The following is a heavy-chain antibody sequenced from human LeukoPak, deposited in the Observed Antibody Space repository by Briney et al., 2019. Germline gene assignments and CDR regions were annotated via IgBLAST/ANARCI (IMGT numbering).Heavy chain of an antibody. D-gene: IGHD3-10*01. J-gene: IGHJ5*02. V-gene: IGHV4-39*01. CDR2: IYYSGST. CDR3: ARQALWFGDLNWFDP. Sequence: PSETLSLTCTVSGGSISSSSYYWGWIRQPPGKGLVWIGSIYYSGSTYYNPSLKSRVTISVDTSKNQFSLKLSSVTAADTAVYYCARQALWFGDLNWFDPWGQGTLVTVSS. CDR1: GGSISSSSYY.